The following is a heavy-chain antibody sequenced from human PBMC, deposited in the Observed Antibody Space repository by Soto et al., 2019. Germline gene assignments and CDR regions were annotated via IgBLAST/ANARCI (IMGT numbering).Heavy chain of an antibody. CDR2: IWYDGSNK. D-gene: IGHD2-15*01. CDR3: ARGSHIVVVVAATTNDAFDI. J-gene: IGHJ3*02. CDR1: GFTFSSYG. Sequence: GGSLRLSCAASGFTFSSYGMHWVRQAPGKGLEWVAVIWYDGSNKYYADSVKGRFTISRDNSKNTLYLQMNSLRAEDTAVYYCARGSHIVVVVAATTNDAFDIWGQGTMVTVSS. V-gene: IGHV3-33*01.